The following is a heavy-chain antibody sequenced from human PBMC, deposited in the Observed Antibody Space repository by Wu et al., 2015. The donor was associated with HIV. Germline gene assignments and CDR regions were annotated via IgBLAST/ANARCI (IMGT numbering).Heavy chain of an antibody. CDR3: ARPWQLRNGWPFFDY. CDR2: IIPMFTTA. V-gene: IGHV1-69*05. J-gene: IGHJ4*02. Sequence: QVQLVQSGAEVKKPGSSVKVSCKASGGTFSSYAISWVRQAPGQGLEWMGGIIPMFTTANYAQKLQGRVTITTDESTSTAYMELSSLRSEDTAVYYCARPWQLRNGWPFFDYWGQGTLVTVSS. D-gene: IGHD4-23*01. CDR1: GGTFSSYA.